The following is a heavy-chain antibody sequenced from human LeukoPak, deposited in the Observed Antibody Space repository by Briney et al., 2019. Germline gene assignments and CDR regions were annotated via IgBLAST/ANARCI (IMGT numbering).Heavy chain of an antibody. D-gene: IGHD2-2*01. CDR1: GGTFSSYA. CDR3: ARDRSVVVPAASEDWYFDL. J-gene: IGHJ2*01. Sequence: ASVKVSCKASGGTFSSYAISWVRQAPGQGLEWMGGIIPIFGTANYAQKFQGRVTITTDGSTSTAYMELSSLRSEDTAVYYCARDRSVVVPAASEDWYFDLWGRGTLVTVSS. V-gene: IGHV1-69*05. CDR2: IIPIFGTA.